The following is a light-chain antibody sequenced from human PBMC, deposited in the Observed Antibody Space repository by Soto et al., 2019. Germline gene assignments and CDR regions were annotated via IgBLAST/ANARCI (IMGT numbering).Light chain of an antibody. CDR2: EVT. V-gene: IGLV2-8*01. J-gene: IGLJ3*02. CDR3: SSYAGSNNLNWV. CDR1: SSDVGGYKY. Sequence: QAALTQPPSAYGSPGQSVTISCTGTSSDVGGYKYVSWYQQHPGKAPKVMIYEVTKRPSGVPDRFSGSKSGNTASLTVSGLQAEDEADYYCSSYAGSNNLNWVFGGGTKLTVL.